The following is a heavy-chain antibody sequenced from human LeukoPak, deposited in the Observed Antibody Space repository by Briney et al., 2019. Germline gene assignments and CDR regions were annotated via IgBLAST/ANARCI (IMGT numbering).Heavy chain of an antibody. D-gene: IGHD6-6*01. CDR2: IDPSGGHT. CDR3: ARDMYARSSEGNRFDP. Sequence: ASVKVSCKASGYTFRSYHVQWVRPAPGQGLEWMGMIDPSGGHTRYSEKFQGRVSMTRDVSTSAVYMELSSLMPEDTAVYYCARDMYARSSEGNRFDPWGQGTLVSVSS. V-gene: IGHV1-46*01. CDR1: GYTFRSYH. J-gene: IGHJ5*02.